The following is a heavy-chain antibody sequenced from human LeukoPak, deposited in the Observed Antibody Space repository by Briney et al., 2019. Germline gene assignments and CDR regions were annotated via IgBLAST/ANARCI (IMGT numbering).Heavy chain of an antibody. J-gene: IGHJ4*02. D-gene: IGHD3-22*01. V-gene: IGHV6-1*01. CDR2: TYYRSKWYN. CDR3: ARDYYDTSVVACGIGPIDY. CDR1: GDSVSSNSTA. Sequence: SQTVSLTCDISGDSVSSNSTAWNWNRQSPSRGLEGLGRTYYRSKWYNDYAVSVKSRITINPDTSKNQFSLQLNSVTPEDTAVYYCARDYYDTSVVACGIGPIDYWGQGTLVTVSS.